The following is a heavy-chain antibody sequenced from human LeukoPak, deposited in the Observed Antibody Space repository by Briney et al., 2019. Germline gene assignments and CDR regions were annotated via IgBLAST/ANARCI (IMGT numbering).Heavy chain of an antibody. CDR3: AKEQQLVQYYFDY. V-gene: IGHV3-48*01. CDR2: ISSSSSTI. Sequence: GGSLRLSCAASGFTFSTYNMNWVRQAPGKGLEWVSYISSSSSTIYYADSVKGRFTISRDNAKNSLYLQMNSLRAEDTAVYYCAKEQQLVQYYFDYWGQGTLVTVSS. D-gene: IGHD6-13*01. CDR1: GFTFSTYN. J-gene: IGHJ4*02.